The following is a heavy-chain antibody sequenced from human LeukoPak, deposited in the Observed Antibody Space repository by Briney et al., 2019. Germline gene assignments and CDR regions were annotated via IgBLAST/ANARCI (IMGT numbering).Heavy chain of an antibody. V-gene: IGHV1-18*01. J-gene: IGHJ6*02. D-gene: IGHD2-2*01. Sequence: ASVKVSCKASGYTFTSYGISWVRQAPGQGLEWMGWISAYNGNTNYAQKLQGRVTMTTDPSTSTAYMELRSLRSDDTAVYYCARDLGIVVVPAAMAYYYYGMDVWGQGTTVTVSS. CDR1: GYTFTSYG. CDR2: ISAYNGNT. CDR3: ARDLGIVVVPAAMAYYYYGMDV.